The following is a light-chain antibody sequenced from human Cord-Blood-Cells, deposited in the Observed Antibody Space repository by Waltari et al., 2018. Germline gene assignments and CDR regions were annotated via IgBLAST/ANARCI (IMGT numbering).Light chain of an antibody. J-gene: IGKJ5*01. CDR2: DAS. CDR3: QQRSNLSIT. CDR1: QSVSSY. Sequence: EFGLTQSTATLSSSPGERATLSCRSSQSVSSYLAWYQQKPGQAPRLLIYDASNRATGIPARFSGSGSGTDFTLTISSLEPEDFAVYYCQQRSNLSITFGQGTRLEIK. V-gene: IGKV3-11*01.